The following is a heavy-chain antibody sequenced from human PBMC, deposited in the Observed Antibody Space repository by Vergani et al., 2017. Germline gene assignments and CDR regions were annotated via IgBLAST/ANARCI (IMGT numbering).Heavy chain of an antibody. V-gene: IGHV3-33*01. J-gene: IGHJ5*02. CDR1: GFTFNQYS. CDR3: ARDLRLLYNRFDP. D-gene: IGHD1-14*01. CDR2: TWYDGNNK. Sequence: QVQLVESGGGVVQPGRSLRLSCAASGFTFNQYSMHWVRQAPGKGLEWVAVTWYDGNNKQYADSVKGRLTISRDNSKSTMYLQMNSLRDEDTGVYYCARDLRLLYNRFDPWGQGTLVTVSS.